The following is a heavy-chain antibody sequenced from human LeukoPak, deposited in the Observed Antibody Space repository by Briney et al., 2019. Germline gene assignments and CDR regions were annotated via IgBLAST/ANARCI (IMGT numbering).Heavy chain of an antibody. CDR3: ARALHYDISPYFDY. CDR2: IVVGSGNT. V-gene: IGHV1-58*02. J-gene: IGHJ4*02. Sequence: SVKVSCKASGFTFTSSAMQWVRQARGQRLEWIGWIVVGSGNTNYAQKFQERVTITRDMSTSTAYMELSSLRSEDTAVYYCARALHYDISPYFDYWGQGTLVTVSS. CDR1: GFTFTSSA. D-gene: IGHD3-9*01.